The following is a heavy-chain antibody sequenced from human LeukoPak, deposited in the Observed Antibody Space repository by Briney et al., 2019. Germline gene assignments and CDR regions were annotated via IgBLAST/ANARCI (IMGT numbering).Heavy chain of an antibody. CDR3: ARRYSSNWYYFDY. CDR2: ISGSSTIN. D-gene: IGHD6-13*01. V-gene: IGHV3-23*01. CDR1: GFTFISYA. Sequence: PGGSLRLSCAASGFTFISYAMSWGRQGAGKGLEGVSTISGSSTINYSADSVKGRFTISRDNSKNKLYLQMNSLRAEDTAVYYCARRYSSNWYYFDYWGQGTLVTVSS. J-gene: IGHJ4*02.